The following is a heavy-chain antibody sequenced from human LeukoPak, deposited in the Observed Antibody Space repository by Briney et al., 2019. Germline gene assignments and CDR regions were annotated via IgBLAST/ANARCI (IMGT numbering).Heavy chain of an antibody. Sequence: GGSLRLSCAASGFTFSSYSMNWVRQAPGKGLEWVSYISSSSNYIYYADSVKGRFTISRDNAKKSVYLQMNSLRAEDTAVYYCARDRVGGSGSCDYWGQGTLVTVSS. D-gene: IGHD3-10*01. CDR2: ISSSSNYI. J-gene: IGHJ4*02. V-gene: IGHV3-21*01. CDR1: GFTFSSYS. CDR3: ARDRVGGSGSCDY.